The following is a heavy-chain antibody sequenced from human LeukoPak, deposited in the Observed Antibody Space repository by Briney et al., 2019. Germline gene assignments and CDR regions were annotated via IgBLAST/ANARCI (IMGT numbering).Heavy chain of an antibody. D-gene: IGHD3-3*01. CDR3: ARDGKRFLEWFYGMDV. V-gene: IGHV3-11*01. J-gene: IGHJ6*02. CDR1: GFTFSDYY. CDR2: ISSSGSTI. Sequence: GGSLRLSCAASGFTFSDYYMSWIRQAPGKGLEWVSYISSSGSTIYYADSVKGRFTISRDNAKNSLYLQMNSLRAEDTAVYYCARDGKRFLEWFYGMDVWGQGTTVTVSS.